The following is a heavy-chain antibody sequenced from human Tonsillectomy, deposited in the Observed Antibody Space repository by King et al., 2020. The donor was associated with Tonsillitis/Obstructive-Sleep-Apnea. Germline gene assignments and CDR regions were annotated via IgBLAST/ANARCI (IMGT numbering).Heavy chain of an antibody. CDR3: ARAGRDGYNRWDY. CDR2: IYYSGST. V-gene: IGHV4-59*01. D-gene: IGHD5-24*01. J-gene: IGHJ4*02. Sequence: QLQESGPGLVKPSETLSLTCTVSGGSIRGYYWNWIRQPPGKGLEWIGYIYYSGSTNYNPSLKSRVTISVDTSKNQLSLNLSSVTAADTAVYFCARAGRDGYNRWDYWGQGTLVTVSS. CDR1: GGSIRGYY.